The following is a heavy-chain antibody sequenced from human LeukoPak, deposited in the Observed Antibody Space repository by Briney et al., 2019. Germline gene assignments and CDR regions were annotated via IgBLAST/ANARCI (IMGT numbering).Heavy chain of an antibody. D-gene: IGHD6-19*01. Sequence: ASVKVSCKASGYTFIDYYMHWVRHAPGQGLELMGWSDPNSGGTNYAQKYQCRVTMTRDTSISTAYMELSRLRSDDTAVYYCAGAVAGRGLYYFDYWGQGTLSPSPQ. J-gene: IGHJ4*02. CDR1: GYTFIDYY. CDR2: SDPNSGGT. CDR3: AGAVAGRGLYYFDY. V-gene: IGHV1-2*02.